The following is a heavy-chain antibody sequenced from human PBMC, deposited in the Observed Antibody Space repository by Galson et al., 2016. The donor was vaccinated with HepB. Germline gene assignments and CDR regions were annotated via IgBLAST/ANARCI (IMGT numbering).Heavy chain of an antibody. CDR1: GGTFSSYA. CDR3: ARDSAVGATEFYFGMDV. D-gene: IGHD1-26*01. Sequence: SVKVSCKASGGTFSSYAISWVRQAPGQGLEWMGGITPIFGTTNYAQRFQGRITITADESTSTAYMALSSLRSEDTAVYYCARDSAVGATEFYFGMDVWGQGTTVTVSS. CDR2: ITPIFGTT. J-gene: IGHJ6*02. V-gene: IGHV1-69*13.